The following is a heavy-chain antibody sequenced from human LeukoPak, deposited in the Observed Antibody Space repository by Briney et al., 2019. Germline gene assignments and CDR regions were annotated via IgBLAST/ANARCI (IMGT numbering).Heavy chain of an antibody. CDR2: IIPIFGTA. Sequence: TSVKVSCKAFGGSFSSEAISWVRQAPGQGLEWMGGIIPIFGTANYAQKFQGRVTITTDESTSTAYMEVSSLRSEDTAVYYCGRKAGDCGGGSCYSIDYWGQGTLVTVSS. J-gene: IGHJ4*02. V-gene: IGHV1-69*05. CDR3: GRKAGDCGGGSCYSIDY. CDR1: GGSFSSEA. D-gene: IGHD2-15*01.